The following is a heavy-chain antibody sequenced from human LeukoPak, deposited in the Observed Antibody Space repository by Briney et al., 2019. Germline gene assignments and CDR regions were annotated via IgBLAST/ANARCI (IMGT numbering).Heavy chain of an antibody. J-gene: IGHJ4*02. CDR2: IYHSGST. CDR1: GYSISSGYY. D-gene: IGHD6-19*01. V-gene: IGHV4-38-2*01. CDR3: ARHAYSSGWFDY. Sequence: SETLSLTCAVSGYSISSGYYWGWIRQPPGKGLERIGSIYHSGSTYYNPSLKSRVTISVDTSKNQFSLKLSSVTAADTAVYYCARHAYSSGWFDYWGQGTQVTVSS.